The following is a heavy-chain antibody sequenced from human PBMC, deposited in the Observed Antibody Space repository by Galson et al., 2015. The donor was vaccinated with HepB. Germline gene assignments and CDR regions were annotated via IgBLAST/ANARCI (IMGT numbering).Heavy chain of an antibody. J-gene: IGHJ4*02. V-gene: IGHV3-33*01. CDR1: GFTFSSYG. CDR2: IWYDGSNK. D-gene: IGHD5-12*01. CDR3: ARGDIVATEIVDY. Sequence: SLRLSCAASGFTFSSYGMHWVRQAPGKGLEWVAVIWYDGSNKYYADSVKGRFTISRDSSKNTLYLQMNSLRAEDTAVYYCARGDIVATEIVDYWGQGTLVTVSS.